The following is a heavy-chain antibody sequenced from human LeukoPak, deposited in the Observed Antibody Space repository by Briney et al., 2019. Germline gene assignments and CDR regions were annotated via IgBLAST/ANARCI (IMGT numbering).Heavy chain of an antibody. J-gene: IGHJ4*02. CDR1: GFTVSSNY. D-gene: IGHD3-10*01. Sequence: GGSLRLSCAASGFTVSSNYMSWVRQAPGKGLEWVSVIYSGGSTYYADSVKGRFTISRDNSKNTLYLQMNSLRAEDTAVYYCARGGGESITMVRGVIGGYYFDYWGQGTLVTVSS. V-gene: IGHV3-53*01. CDR2: IYSGGST. CDR3: ARGGGESITMVRGVIGGYYFDY.